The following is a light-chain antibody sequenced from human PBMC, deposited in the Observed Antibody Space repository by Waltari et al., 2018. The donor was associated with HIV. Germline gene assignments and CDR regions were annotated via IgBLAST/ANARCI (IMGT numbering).Light chain of an antibody. CDR1: ALPRQY. CDR3: QSADDTGTSIV. CDR2: KDI. V-gene: IGLV3-25*03. J-gene: IGLJ2*01. Sequence: YELTQPPSVSASPGQPARITCSGDALPRQYGYWYQQKPGQAPGLVIHKDIERPSEIAARCSGSTSGTTVTLTISGVQAEDEADYYCQSADDTGTSIVFGGGTKLTVL.